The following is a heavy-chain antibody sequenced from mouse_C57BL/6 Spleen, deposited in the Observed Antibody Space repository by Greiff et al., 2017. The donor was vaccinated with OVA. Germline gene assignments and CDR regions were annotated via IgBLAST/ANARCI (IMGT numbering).Heavy chain of an antibody. J-gene: IGHJ1*03. CDR1: GFTFSDYG. CDR2: ISSGSSTI. D-gene: IGHD1-1*01. V-gene: IGHV5-17*01. Sequence: DVKVEESGGGLVKPGGSLKLSCAASGFTFSDYGMHWVRQAPEKGLEWVAYISSGSSTIYYADTVKGRFTISRDNAKNTLFLQRTSLRSEDTAMYYCARDYYGKGWYFDVWGTGTTVTVSS. CDR3: ARDYYGKGWYFDV.